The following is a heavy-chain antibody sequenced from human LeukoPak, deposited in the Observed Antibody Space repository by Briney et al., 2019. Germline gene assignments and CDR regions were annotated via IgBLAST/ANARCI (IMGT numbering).Heavy chain of an antibody. CDR1: GGTFSSYA. D-gene: IGHD6-6*01. Sequence: SVKVSCKASGGTFSSYAISWVRQAPGQGLEWMGGIIPIFGTANYAQKFQGRVTITTDESTSTAYMELSSLRSEDTAVYYYALDSSSTGYYYYYMDVWGKGTTVTVSS. V-gene: IGHV1-69*05. J-gene: IGHJ6*03. CDR3: ALDSSSTGYYYYYMDV. CDR2: IIPIFGTA.